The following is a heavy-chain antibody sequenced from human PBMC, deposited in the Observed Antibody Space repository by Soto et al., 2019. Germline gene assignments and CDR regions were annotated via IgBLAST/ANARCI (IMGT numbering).Heavy chain of an antibody. J-gene: IGHJ6*03. CDR1: GYSFTSYW. CDR2: IYPGDSDT. Sequence: GESLKISCKGSGYSFTSYWIGWVRQMPGKGLEWMGIIYPGDSDTRYSPSFQGQVTISADKSISTAYLQWSSLKASDTAMYYCARQSLYSSSSDSYYYYMDVWGKGTTVTVSS. V-gene: IGHV5-51*01. CDR3: ARQSLYSSSSDSYYYYMDV. D-gene: IGHD6-6*01.